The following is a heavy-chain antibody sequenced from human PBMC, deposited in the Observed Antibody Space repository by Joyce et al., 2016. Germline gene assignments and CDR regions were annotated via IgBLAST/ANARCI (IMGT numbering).Heavy chain of an antibody. CDR2: IANDVNKK. D-gene: IGHD3-16*01. CDR1: GFTFSNYG. J-gene: IGHJ4*02. V-gene: IGHV3-30*03. CDR3: AERYDYVDY. Sequence: QVQLVESGGGVVQPGRSLRLSCAASGFTFSNYGMHWVRKAPGKGLEWVSVIANDVNKKYYADSVKGRFPISSDNSKTTLYLKISSHRAEDTAVYYGAERYDYVDYWGQGTLVTVSS.